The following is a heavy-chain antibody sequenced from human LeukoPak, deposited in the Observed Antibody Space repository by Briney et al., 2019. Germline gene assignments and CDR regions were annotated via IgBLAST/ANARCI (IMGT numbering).Heavy chain of an antibody. D-gene: IGHD1-7*01. CDR2: IYSGGDT. J-gene: IGHJ4*02. Sequence: PGGSLRLSCAASGFTVSSNYMSWVRQAPGKGLEWVSVIYSGGDTYYADSVKGRFTISRDNSKNTLYLQMNSLRAEDTAVYYCARDINYTPDYWGQGTLVTVSS. CDR1: GFTVSSNY. CDR3: ARDINYTPDY. V-gene: IGHV3-66*01.